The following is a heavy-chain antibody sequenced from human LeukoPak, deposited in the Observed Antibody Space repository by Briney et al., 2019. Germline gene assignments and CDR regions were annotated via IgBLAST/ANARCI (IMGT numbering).Heavy chain of an antibody. D-gene: IGHD4-17*01. CDR1: GYTLSDLA. CDR3: ATRNFGDYGAFDV. V-gene: IGHV1-24*01. Sequence: GASVKVSCKVSGYTLSDLAMHWVRQAPGKGLEWMGGLHPEDGEAIYAQPLLGRVTMTEDTSTDTAYMELSSLRSEDTAVYYCATRNFGDYGAFDVWGQGTMVTVSS. CDR2: LHPEDGEA. J-gene: IGHJ3*01.